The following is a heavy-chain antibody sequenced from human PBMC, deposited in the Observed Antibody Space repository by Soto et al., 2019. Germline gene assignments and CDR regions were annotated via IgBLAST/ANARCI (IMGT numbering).Heavy chain of an antibody. CDR3: ARVYPSSWPQFNWFDP. V-gene: IGHV1-3*05. Sequence: QVQLVQSGAEERKPGASVKVSCKASGYTFGTYGIHWVRQAPGHRLEWMGWIDAANGNAKNSENFQGRVTITRDTDASTIYMELSSLTYEDTAVYYCARVYPSSWPQFNWFDPWGQGTRVTVSS. CDR1: GYTFGTYG. D-gene: IGHD6-13*01. CDR2: IDAANGNA. J-gene: IGHJ5*02.